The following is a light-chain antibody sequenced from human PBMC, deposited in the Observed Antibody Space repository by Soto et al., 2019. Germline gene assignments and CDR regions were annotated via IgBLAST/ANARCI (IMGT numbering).Light chain of an antibody. Sequence: QSALTQPASVSGSPGQSITISCTGTSSDVGSYNLVSWYQQHPGKAPKLMIYEGSKRPSGVSIRFSGSKSGNTASLTISGLQAEDEADYYCCSYAGSSTYVLGTGTKLTVL. CDR3: CSYAGSSTYV. CDR2: EGS. CDR1: SSDVGSYNL. V-gene: IGLV2-23*01. J-gene: IGLJ1*01.